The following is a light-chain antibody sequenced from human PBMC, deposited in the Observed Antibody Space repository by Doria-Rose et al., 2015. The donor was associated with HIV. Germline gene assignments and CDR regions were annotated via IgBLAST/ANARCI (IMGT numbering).Light chain of an antibody. CDR1: QRVKSSY. J-gene: IGKJ5*01. CDR3: QQYGTSRVT. V-gene: IGKV3-20*01. CDR2: DAS. Sequence: TQSPGTLSLSPGERATLSCRASQRVKSSYLAWYQQQPGQAPRLLIYDASTRATGIPDRFSGSGSGTDFTLTISRLEPEDVAVYYCQQYGTSRVTFGQGTRLEI.